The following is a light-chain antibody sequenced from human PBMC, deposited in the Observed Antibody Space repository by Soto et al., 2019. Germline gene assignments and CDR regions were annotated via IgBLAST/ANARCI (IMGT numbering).Light chain of an antibody. CDR2: DVS. J-gene: IGLJ1*01. V-gene: IGLV2-11*01. CDR1: SSDVGGYNL. CDR3: CSYAGSYTFYV. Sequence: QSALTQPRSVSGSPGQSVTISCTGTSSDVGGYNLVSWYQQHPGKAPKLMIYDVSKRPSGVPDRFSGSKSGNTASLTISGLQAEDEADYYCCSYAGSYTFYVFGTGTKLTVL.